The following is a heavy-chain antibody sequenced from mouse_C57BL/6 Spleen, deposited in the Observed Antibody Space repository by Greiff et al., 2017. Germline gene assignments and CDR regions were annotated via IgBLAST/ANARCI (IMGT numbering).Heavy chain of an antibody. CDR2: INPSSGYT. Sequence: QVQLQQSGAELARPGASVKMSCKASGYTFTSYTMHWVKQRPGQGLEWIGYINPSSGYTKYNQKFKDKATLTADKSSSTAYMQLSSLTSEDSAVYYCDNSNWDYLDYWGQGTTLTVSS. J-gene: IGHJ2*01. CDR3: DNSNWDYLDY. D-gene: IGHD4-1*01. V-gene: IGHV1-4*01. CDR1: GYTFTSYT.